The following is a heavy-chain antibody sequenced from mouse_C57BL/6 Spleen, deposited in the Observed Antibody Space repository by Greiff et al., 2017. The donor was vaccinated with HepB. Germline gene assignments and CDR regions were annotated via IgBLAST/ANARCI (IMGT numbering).Heavy chain of an antibody. Sequence: EVQLQQSGPELVKPGASVKISCKASGYSFTDYNMNWVKQSNGKSLEWIGVINPNYGTTSYNQKFKGKATLTVDQSYSTAYMQLNSMTSEDSAVDYVARGDVSSLDYWGQGTTLTVSS. D-gene: IGHD1-1*01. V-gene: IGHV1-39*01. CDR1: GYSFTDYN. CDR2: INPNYGTT. J-gene: IGHJ2*01. CDR3: ARGDVSSLDY.